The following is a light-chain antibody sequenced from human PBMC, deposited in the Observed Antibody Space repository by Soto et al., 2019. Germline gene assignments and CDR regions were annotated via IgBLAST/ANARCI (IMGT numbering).Light chain of an antibody. CDR2: KVS. CDR3: MQGTPWPRT. V-gene: IGKV2-30*01. CDR1: QSLVNSDGNTY. J-gene: IGKJ1*01. Sequence: EVVMTQSPLSLPVTLGQPASISCRSSQSLVNSDGNTYLNWFQQRPGQSPRRLMYKVSNRDSGVPDRFTGSGSGTDFTLKISRVEAADVGGYYCMQGTPWPRTFGQGTKVEIK.